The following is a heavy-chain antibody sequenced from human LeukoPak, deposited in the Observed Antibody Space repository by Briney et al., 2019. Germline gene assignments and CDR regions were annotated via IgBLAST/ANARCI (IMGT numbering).Heavy chain of an antibody. V-gene: IGHV3-9*03. D-gene: IGHD6-19*01. J-gene: IGHJ4*02. CDR1: GFTFDDYA. Sequence: GRSLRLSCAASGFTFDDYAMHWVRQAPGKGLEGVSGISWNSGSIGYADSVKGRFTISRDNAKNSLYLQMNSLRAEDMALYYCAKGSCGWYYYFDYWGQGTLVTVSS. CDR2: ISWNSGSI. CDR3: AKGSCGWYYYFDY.